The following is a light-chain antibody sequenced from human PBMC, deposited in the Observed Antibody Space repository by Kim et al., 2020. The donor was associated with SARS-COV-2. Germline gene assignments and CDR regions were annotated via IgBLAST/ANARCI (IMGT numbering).Light chain of an antibody. CDR1: QTINNK. J-gene: IGKJ1*01. Sequence: SVSPGERATLSCRASQTINNKLVWYQHKPGQAPRLLIYDASTRATGIPARFSGSESGTDFTLTISSLQSEDFAVYCCQQYSNSWTFGQGTKVDIK. CDR2: DAS. V-gene: IGKV3-15*01. CDR3: QQYSNSWT.